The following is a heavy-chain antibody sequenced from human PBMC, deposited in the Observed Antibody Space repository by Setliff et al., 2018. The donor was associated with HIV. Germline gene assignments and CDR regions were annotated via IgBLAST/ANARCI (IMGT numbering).Heavy chain of an antibody. CDR3: AKVTTVTTRPGAPYYFDY. V-gene: IGHV1-46*03. Sequence: ASVKVSCKASGYTFSDYGISWVRQAPGQGLEWMGIINPSGGSTSYAQKFQGRVTMTRDTSTSTVYMELSSLRSEDTAVYYCAKVTTVTTRPGAPYYFDYWGQGTLVTVSS. D-gene: IGHD4-17*01. CDR1: GYTFSDYG. J-gene: IGHJ4*02. CDR2: INPSGGST.